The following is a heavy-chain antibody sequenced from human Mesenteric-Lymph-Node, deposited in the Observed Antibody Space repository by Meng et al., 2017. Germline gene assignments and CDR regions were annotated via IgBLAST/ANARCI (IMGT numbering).Heavy chain of an antibody. V-gene: IGHV5-51*01. D-gene: IGHD3-10*01. J-gene: IGHJ6*02. CDR1: GYSFTSYW. Sequence: GGSLRLSCKGSGYSFTSYWIGWVRQMPGKGLEWMGIIYPGDSDTRYSPSFQGQVTISADKSISTAYLQWSSLKASDTAMYYCARRPYYGSGSYPRYYYYGMDVWGQGTTVTVSS. CDR2: IYPGDSDT. CDR3: ARRPYYGSGSYPRYYYYGMDV.